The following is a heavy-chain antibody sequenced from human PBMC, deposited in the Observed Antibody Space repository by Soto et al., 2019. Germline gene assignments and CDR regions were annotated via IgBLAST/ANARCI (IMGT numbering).Heavy chain of an antibody. CDR3: AKECPGYSSSWYECFDY. CDR1: GFTFSSYA. D-gene: IGHD6-13*01. J-gene: IGHJ4*02. CDR2: ISGSGGST. Sequence: GGSLRLSCAASGFTFSSYAMSWVRQAPGKGLEWVSAISGSGGSTYYTDSVKGRFTISRDNSKNTLYLQMNSLRAEDTAVYYCAKECPGYSSSWYECFDYWGQGTLVTFSS. V-gene: IGHV3-23*01.